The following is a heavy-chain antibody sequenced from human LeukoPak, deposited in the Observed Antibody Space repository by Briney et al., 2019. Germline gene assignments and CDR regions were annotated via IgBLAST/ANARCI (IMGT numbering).Heavy chain of an antibody. CDR2: INPNSGGT. CDR1: LYTFTGYY. D-gene: IGHD2-15*01. Sequence: GASVKDSCKASLYTFTGYYMHSVRQAPGQGLEWMGRINPNSGGTNYAQKFQGRVTMTRDTSISTAYMELSRLRSDDTAVYYCVRYCSGGSCYSVPFDIWGQGTMVTVSS. CDR3: VRYCSGGSCYSVPFDI. J-gene: IGHJ3*02. V-gene: IGHV1-2*06.